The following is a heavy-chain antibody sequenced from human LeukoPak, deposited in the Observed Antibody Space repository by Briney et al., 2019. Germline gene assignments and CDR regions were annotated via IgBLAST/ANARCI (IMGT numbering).Heavy chain of an antibody. J-gene: IGHJ4*02. CDR3: ANSVAVAGKYDY. D-gene: IGHD6-19*01. Sequence: GGSLRLSCAASGFTFSSSAMSWVRQVPGKGLEWVSGISASGGSTSYADSVRGRFTISRDNSKNTLYVQMNSLRDEDTAVYYCANSVAVAGKYDYWGQGTLVTVSS. V-gene: IGHV3-23*01. CDR1: GFTFSSSA. CDR2: ISASGGST.